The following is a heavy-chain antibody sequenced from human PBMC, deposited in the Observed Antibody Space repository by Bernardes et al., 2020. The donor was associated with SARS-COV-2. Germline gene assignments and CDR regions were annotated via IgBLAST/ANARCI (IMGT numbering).Heavy chain of an antibody. D-gene: IGHD3-22*01. CDR1: VYTFTSYD. V-gene: IGHV1-8*01. CDR3: ARVYDSSGHWVLFDY. Sequence: ASVKVSCKASVYTFTSYDINWVRQATGQGLEWMGWLNPNSGNTGYAQKFQGRVTMTRNTSISTAYMELSSLRSEDTAVYYSARVYDSSGHWVLFDYWGQGTLVTVS. CDR2: LNPNSGNT. J-gene: IGHJ4*02.